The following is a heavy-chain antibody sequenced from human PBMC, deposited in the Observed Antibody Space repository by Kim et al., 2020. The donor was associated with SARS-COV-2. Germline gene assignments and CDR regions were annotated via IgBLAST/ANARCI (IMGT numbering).Heavy chain of an antibody. D-gene: IGHD6-13*01. Sequence: GESLKISCKGSGYSFTSYWISWVRQMPGKGLEWMGRIDPSDSYTNYSPSFQGHVTISADKSISTAYLQWSSLKASDTAMYYCARRFPIAAAECAFDIWGQGTMVTVSS. CDR3: ARRFPIAAAECAFDI. CDR2: IDPSDSYT. CDR1: GYSFTSYW. V-gene: IGHV5-10-1*01. J-gene: IGHJ3*02.